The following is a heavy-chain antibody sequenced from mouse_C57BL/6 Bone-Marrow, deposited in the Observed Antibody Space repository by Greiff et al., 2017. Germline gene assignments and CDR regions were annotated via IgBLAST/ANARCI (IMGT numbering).Heavy chain of an antibody. CDR1: GFNIKDYY. CDR3: TTWYYGSSPYYFDY. CDR2: IDPEDGDT. V-gene: IGHV14-1*01. Sequence: VQLQQSGAELVRPGASVKLSCTASGFNIKDYYMHWVKQRPEQGLEWIGRIDPEDGDTEYAPKFPGKATMTADTASNTAYLQLSSLTSEDTAVYYCTTWYYGSSPYYFDYWGQGTTLTVSS. D-gene: IGHD1-1*01. J-gene: IGHJ2*01.